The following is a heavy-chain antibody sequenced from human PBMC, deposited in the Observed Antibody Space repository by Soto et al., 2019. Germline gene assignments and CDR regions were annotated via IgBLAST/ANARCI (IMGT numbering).Heavy chain of an antibody. D-gene: IGHD1-1*01. CDR3: VEGWNDF. CDR2: IKSKRDGGTT. J-gene: IGHJ4*02. CDR1: GFMFSSAW. V-gene: IGHV3-15*01. Sequence: HLVESGGDLVKPGGSLRLSCSASGFMFSSAWMSWVRQAPGKGLEWVGRIKSKRDGGTTDYAPPGKGRFVISRDDSKNTLYLQKTSLKYDDTAVYYCVEGWNDFWGQGTLVAASS.